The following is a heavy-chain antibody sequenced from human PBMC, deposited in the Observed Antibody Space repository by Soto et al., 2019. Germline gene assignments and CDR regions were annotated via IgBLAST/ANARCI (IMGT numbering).Heavy chain of an antibody. Sequence: QVQLVQSGAEMKKPGSSVKVSCQSSGGTFNTYAMNWVRQAPGQGPEWMGDISPMFGAANYAPKFQGRVTIPADESTGTSYMQLISLTSEDTALYFCAREVQVHTPAFVYWGQGNLVTV. CDR3: AREVQVHTPAFVY. CDR2: ISPMFGAA. CDR1: GGTFNTYA. D-gene: IGHD3-10*01. V-gene: IGHV1-69*19. J-gene: IGHJ4*02.